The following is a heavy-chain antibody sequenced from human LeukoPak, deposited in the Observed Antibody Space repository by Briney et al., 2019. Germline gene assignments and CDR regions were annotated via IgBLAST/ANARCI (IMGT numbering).Heavy chain of an antibody. J-gene: IGHJ4*02. V-gene: IGHV4-39*01. D-gene: IGHD3-22*01. CDR1: GGSISSGSYY. CDR3: ARHRGDYYDSSGPNAMPKD. CDR2: IYYSGST. Sequence: ASETLSLTCTVSGGSISSGSYYWGWIRQPPGKGLEWIGSIYYSGSTYYNPSLKSRVTISVDTSKNQFSLKLSSVTAADTAVYYCARHRGDYYDSSGPNAMPKDWGQGTLVTVSS.